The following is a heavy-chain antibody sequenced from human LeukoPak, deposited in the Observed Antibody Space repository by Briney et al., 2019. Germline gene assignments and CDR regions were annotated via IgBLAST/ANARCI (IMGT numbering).Heavy chain of an antibody. Sequence: GGSLRLSCVASGFTFSWYWMSWVRQAPGKGLEWVANMKLDGRDSHYVDSVKGRFTISRDYAKKSVYLEMNSLRAEDTAVYYCAFGGVIAWYFDYWGQGTLVTVSS. CDR1: GFTFSWYW. V-gene: IGHV3-7*01. CDR3: AFGGVIAWYFDY. J-gene: IGHJ4*02. D-gene: IGHD3-16*02. CDR2: MKLDGRDS.